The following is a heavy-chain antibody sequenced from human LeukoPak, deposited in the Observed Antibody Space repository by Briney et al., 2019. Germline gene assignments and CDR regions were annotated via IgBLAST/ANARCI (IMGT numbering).Heavy chain of an antibody. V-gene: IGHV3-23*01. CDR1: GFTFITYA. J-gene: IGHJ4*02. CDR2: ISVSGGRT. D-gene: IGHD3-22*01. Sequence: GGSLRLSCAASGFTFITYAMSWVRQAPGKGPEWVSGISVSGGRTDYADSVKGRFTISRDNSKNTLYLQMNSLRAEDTAVYYCAKRGPGYDKSTYPPHYFDYWGQGTLVTVSS. CDR3: AKRGPGYDKSTYPPHYFDY.